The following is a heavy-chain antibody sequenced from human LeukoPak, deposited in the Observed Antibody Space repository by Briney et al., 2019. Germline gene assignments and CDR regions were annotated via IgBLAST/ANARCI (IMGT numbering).Heavy chain of an antibody. V-gene: IGHV3-21*01. J-gene: IGHJ4*02. CDR2: ITSRSTYI. D-gene: IGHD6-19*01. CDR1: NFTFSSYS. CDR3: ARDEDTVAGLNGFDL. Sequence: GGSLRLSCAASNFTFSSYSMNWFRQAPGKGLEGVASITSRSTYIFYADSVKGRFTVSRDNAQNSLSLQINSLRAEERGVYYCARDEDTVAGLNGFDLWGQGTLVSVSS.